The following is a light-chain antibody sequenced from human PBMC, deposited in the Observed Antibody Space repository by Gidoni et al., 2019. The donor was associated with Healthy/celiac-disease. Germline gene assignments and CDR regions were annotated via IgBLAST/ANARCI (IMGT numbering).Light chain of an antibody. V-gene: IGKV3-20*01. Sequence: EIVLTQSPGTLSLSPGERATLSCRDSQSVSSSYLAWYQQKPAQAPRLLIYGASSRATGIPDRFSGMGSGTDFTLTISRLEPEDFAVYYCQQYGSSPRAFGQGTRLEIK. CDR2: GAS. CDR1: QSVSSSY. J-gene: IGKJ5*01. CDR3: QQYGSSPRA.